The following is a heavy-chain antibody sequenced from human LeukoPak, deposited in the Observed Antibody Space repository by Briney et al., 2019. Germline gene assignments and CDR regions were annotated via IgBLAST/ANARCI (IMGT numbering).Heavy chain of an antibody. D-gene: IGHD6-13*01. V-gene: IGHV3-15*01. CDR3: TTGYASSWYV. Sequence: GGSLRLSCAASGFTFTNAWMNWVRQAPGKGLEWVGHIKSKTDGGTTDYAATVEGRFTISGDDSETTVYLQMNSLKTEDTAVYYCTTGYASSWYVWGQGTLVTVSS. CDR2: IKSKTDGGTT. CDR1: GFTFTNAW. J-gene: IGHJ4*02.